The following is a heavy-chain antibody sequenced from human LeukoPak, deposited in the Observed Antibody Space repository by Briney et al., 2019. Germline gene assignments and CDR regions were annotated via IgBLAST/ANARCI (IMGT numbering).Heavy chain of an antibody. CDR1: GFTFDDYG. CDR3: AKPMTSMINDAFDI. J-gene: IGHJ3*02. V-gene: IGHV3-20*04. CDR2: INWNGGST. Sequence: PGGSLRLSCAASGFTFDDYGMSWVRQAPGKGLEWVSGINWNGGSTGYADSVKGRFTISRDNSKNTLYLQMNSLRAEDTAVYYCAKPMTSMINDAFDIWGQGTMVTVSS. D-gene: IGHD3-16*01.